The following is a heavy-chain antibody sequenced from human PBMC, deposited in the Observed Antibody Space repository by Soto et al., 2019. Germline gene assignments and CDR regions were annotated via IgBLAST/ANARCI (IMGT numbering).Heavy chain of an antibody. CDR3: ARDTNGHNPLDY. CDR2: IWPGDSDT. V-gene: IGHV5-51*01. CDR1: GYSFTTFW. Sequence: GESLKISCEGSGYSFTTFWIGWVRQMPGKGLEWMGIIWPGDSDTRYSPSFQGQVTISADKSINTAYLQWSSLKASDTAIYYCARDTNGHNPLDYWGQGTLVTVSS. J-gene: IGHJ4*02. D-gene: IGHD1-1*01.